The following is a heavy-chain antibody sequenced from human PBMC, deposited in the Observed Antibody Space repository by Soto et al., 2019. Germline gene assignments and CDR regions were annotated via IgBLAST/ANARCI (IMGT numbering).Heavy chain of an antibody. J-gene: IGHJ6*02. V-gene: IGHV3-53*01. D-gene: IGHD4-4*01. CDR2: IYSGGST. CDR3: ATFTVTNYYYYYYGMDV. Sequence: GGSLRLSCEASGFTVSSNYMSWVRQAPGKGLEWVSVIYSGGSTYYADSVKGRFTISRDSSKNTLYLQMNSLRAEDTAVYYCATFTVTNYYYYYYGMDVWGQGTTVTVSS. CDR1: GFTVSSNY.